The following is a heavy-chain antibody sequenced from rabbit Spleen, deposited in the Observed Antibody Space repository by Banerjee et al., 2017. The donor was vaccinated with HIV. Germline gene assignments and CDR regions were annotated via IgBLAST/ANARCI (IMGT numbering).Heavy chain of an antibody. D-gene: IGHD1-1*01. CDR2: ILTGSGGST. V-gene: IGHV1S45*01. CDR3: ARDTSSSFSSYGMDL. CDR1: GLDFSSSYY. Sequence: QEQLVEYGGDLVQPEGSLTLTCKASGLDFSSSYYMCWVRQAPGKGLEWIGCILTGSGGSTYYASWAKGRFTISKASSTTVTLQMTSLTAADTATYFCARDTSSSFSSYGMDLWGQGTLVTVS. J-gene: IGHJ6*01.